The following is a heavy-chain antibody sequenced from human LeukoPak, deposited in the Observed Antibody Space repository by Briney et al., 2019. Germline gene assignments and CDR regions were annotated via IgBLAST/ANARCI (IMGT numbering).Heavy chain of an antibody. CDR2: ISSSSSTI. CDR1: GFTFSSYS. Sequence: PGGSLRLSCAASGFTFSSYSMNWVRQAAGKGLEWVSYISSSSSTIYYADSVKGRFTISRDNAKNSLYLQMNSLRAEDTAVYYCARDLGCSVGATLYYYYMDVWGKGTTVTISS. CDR3: ARDLGCSVGATLYYYYMDV. D-gene: IGHD1-26*01. J-gene: IGHJ6*03. V-gene: IGHV3-48*01.